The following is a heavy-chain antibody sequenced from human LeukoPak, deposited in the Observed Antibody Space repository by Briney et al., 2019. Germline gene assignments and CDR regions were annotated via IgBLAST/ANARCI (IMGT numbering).Heavy chain of an antibody. V-gene: IGHV3-9*01. D-gene: IGHD5-24*01. CDR1: GFPFEDYA. J-gene: IGHJ4*02. CDR3: AKDNNWGDGYDHGDFDH. CDR2: ISWDSHDI. Sequence: PGGSLRLSCAASGFPFEDYAMHWVRQTPGKGLEWVSGISWDSHDIGYVDSVKGRFTISRDNAKNSLYLQMNSLRAEDTAFYYCAKDNNWGDGYDHGDFDHWGQGTLVTVSS.